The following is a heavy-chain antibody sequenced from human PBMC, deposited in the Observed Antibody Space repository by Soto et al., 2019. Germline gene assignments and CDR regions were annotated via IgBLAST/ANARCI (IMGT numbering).Heavy chain of an antibody. CDR3: ARDAGDIVVVPAAIPYYMDV. V-gene: IGHV1-18*01. J-gene: IGHJ6*03. CDR1: GYTFTSYG. D-gene: IGHD2-2*01. Sequence: QVQLVQSGAEVKKPGASVEVSCKASGYTFTSYGISWVRQAPGQGLEWMGWISAYNGNTNYAQKLQGRVTMTTDTSTSTAYMELRSLRSDDTAVYYCARDAGDIVVVPAAIPYYMDVWGKGTTVTVSS. CDR2: ISAYNGNT.